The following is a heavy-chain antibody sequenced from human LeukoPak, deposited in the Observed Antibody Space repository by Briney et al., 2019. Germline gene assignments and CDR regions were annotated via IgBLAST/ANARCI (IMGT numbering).Heavy chain of an antibody. Sequence: GGSLRLSCAASGFTFSSYAMHWVRQAPGKGLEWVAVIWYDGSNKYYTDSVKGRVTLSRDNSKNTVSLQMNSLRAEDTAVYYCARGDSNRRGGHYYYNYGMDVWGQGTTVTVSS. CDR1: GFTFSSYA. D-gene: IGHD3-22*01. CDR3: ARGDSNRRGGHYYYNYGMDV. CDR2: IWYDGSNK. J-gene: IGHJ6*02. V-gene: IGHV3-33*08.